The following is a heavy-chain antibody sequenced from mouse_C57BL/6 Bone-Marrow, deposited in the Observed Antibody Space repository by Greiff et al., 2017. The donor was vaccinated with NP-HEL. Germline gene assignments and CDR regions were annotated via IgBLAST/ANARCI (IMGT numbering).Heavy chain of an antibody. Sequence: VQLQQSGAELVKPGASVKISCKASGYAFSSYWMNWVKERPGKGLEWIGQIYPGDGDTTYNGKFKGKATLTADKSSSTAYMQVSSLTSEDSAVYFWAREYYGSSRFGYAMDYWGQGTSVTVSS. CDR1: GYAFSSYW. CDR3: AREYYGSSRFGYAMDY. CDR2: IYPGDGDT. V-gene: IGHV1-80*01. J-gene: IGHJ4*01. D-gene: IGHD1-1*01.